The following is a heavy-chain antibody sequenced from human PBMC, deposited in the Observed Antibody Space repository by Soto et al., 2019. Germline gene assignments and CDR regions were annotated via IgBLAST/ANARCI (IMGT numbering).Heavy chain of an antibody. V-gene: IGHV4-39*01. CDR3: VRRLGGDSSGTFDY. D-gene: IGHD3-22*01. CDR1: GGSISSSTYY. J-gene: IGHJ4*02. Sequence: PSETLSLTCTVSGGSISSSTYYWGWMRQPPGKGLEWIASFFIGGNTYYNPSLNSRVTISVDTSKNQFSLKLSSVTAADTAVYYCVRRLGGDSSGTFDYWGQGMLVTVSS. CDR2: FFIGGNT.